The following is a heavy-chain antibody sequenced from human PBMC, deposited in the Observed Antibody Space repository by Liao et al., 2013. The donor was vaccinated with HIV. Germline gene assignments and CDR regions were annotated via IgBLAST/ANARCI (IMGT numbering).Heavy chain of an antibody. CDR3: ARVVRPYYYNDY. V-gene: IGHV4-59*01. CDR2: VYDSGST. Sequence: QVQLQESGSGLVKPSETLSLTCTVSGGSMSNYYWTWIRQPPGKTLEWIGYVYDSGSTSYNPSLKSRVTISADTPKNEFSLRLRSVTAADTAVFYCARVVRPYYYNDYWGQGTLVTVSS. CDR1: GGSMSNYY. J-gene: IGHJ4*02. D-gene: IGHD3-10*01.